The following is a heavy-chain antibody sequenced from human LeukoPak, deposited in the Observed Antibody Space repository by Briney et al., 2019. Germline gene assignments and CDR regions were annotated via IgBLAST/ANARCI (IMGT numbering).Heavy chain of an antibody. D-gene: IGHD1-14*01. CDR1: GASISTGNW. Sequence: SETLSLTCAVSGASISTGNWWSWVRQPPRKGLEWIGEISHSGSTNYNPSLKSRVTISLDKSKNQFSLKLSSVTAADTAVYYCARGGLTFGGNWGQGTLVTVSS. CDR2: ISHSGST. J-gene: IGHJ4*02. V-gene: IGHV4-4*02. CDR3: ARGGLTFGGN.